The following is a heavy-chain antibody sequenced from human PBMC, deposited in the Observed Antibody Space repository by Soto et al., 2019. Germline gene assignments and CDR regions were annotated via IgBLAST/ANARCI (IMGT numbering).Heavy chain of an antibody. Sequence: SETLSLTCAVSGYSISSGYYWGCIRQPPGKGLEWIGSVYHSGTTYYNPSLKSRVTVSADTSKNHFSLRLSSVTAADTAVYYCAATSSGGSLAGDYWGLGILVTVS. J-gene: IGHJ4*02. CDR3: AATSSGGSLAGDY. V-gene: IGHV4-38-2*01. CDR2: VYHSGTT. CDR1: GYSISSGYY. D-gene: IGHD6-19*01.